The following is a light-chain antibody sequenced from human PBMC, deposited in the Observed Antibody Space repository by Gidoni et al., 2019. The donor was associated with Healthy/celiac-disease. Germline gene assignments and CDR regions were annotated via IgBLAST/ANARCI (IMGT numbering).Light chain of an antibody. CDR3: QQSYSTPYT. J-gene: IGKJ2*01. Sequence: QMTQSPSSLSASVGDRVTITCRASQSISSYLNWYQQKPGKAPKLLIYAASSLQSGVPSRFSGSGSGTDFTLTIRSLQPEDFATYYCQQSYSTPYTFGQGTKLEIK. V-gene: IGKV1-39*01. CDR2: AAS. CDR1: QSISSY.